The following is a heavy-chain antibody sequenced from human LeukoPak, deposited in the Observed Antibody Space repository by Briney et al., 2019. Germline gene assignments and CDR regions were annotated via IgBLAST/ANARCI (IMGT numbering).Heavy chain of an antibody. V-gene: IGHV4-34*01. Sequence: SETLSLTCAVYGGSFSGYYWSWIRQPPGKGLEWIGEINHSGSTNYNPSLKSRVTISVDTSKNQFSLKLSSVTAADTAVYYCARERGRHIVVVTAINFDYWGQGTLVTVSS. D-gene: IGHD2-21*02. CDR1: GGSFSGYY. CDR2: INHSGST. J-gene: IGHJ4*02. CDR3: ARERGRHIVVVTAINFDY.